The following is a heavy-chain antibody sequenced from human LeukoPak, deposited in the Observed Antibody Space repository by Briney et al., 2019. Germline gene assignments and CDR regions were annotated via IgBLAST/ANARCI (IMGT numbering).Heavy chain of an antibody. CDR1: GGSISSYY. J-gene: IGHJ4*02. CDR2: IYHSGST. CDR3: ATGYNYYDSSGSFDY. D-gene: IGHD3-22*01. V-gene: IGHV4-59*01. Sequence: SETLSLTCTVSGGSISSYYWSWIRQPPGKGLEWIGYIYHSGSTNYNPSLKSRVTISVDTSKNQFSLKLSSVTAADTAVYYCATGYNYYDSSGSFDYWGQGTLVTVSS.